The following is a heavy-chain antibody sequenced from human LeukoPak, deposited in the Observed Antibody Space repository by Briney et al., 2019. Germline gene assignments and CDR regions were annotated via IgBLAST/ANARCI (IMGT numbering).Heavy chain of an antibody. J-gene: IGHJ6*02. V-gene: IGHV1-69*13. Sequence: ASVKVSCKASGGTFGSYAISWVRQAPGQGLEWMGGIIPIFGTANYAQKFQGRVTITADESTSTAYMELSSLRSEDTAVYYCARGPDYYGSGSYFSWYYYYGMDVWGQGTTVTVSS. CDR3: ARGPDYYGSGSYFSWYYYYGMDV. D-gene: IGHD3-10*01. CDR2: IIPIFGTA. CDR1: GGTFGSYA.